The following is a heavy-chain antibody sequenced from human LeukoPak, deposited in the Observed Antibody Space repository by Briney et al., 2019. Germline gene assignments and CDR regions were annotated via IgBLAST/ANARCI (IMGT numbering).Heavy chain of an antibody. V-gene: IGHV1-18*01. J-gene: IGHJ3*02. CDR3: ARDFFGGGGSFQI. CDR2: ISAYNGNA. Sequence: GASVKVSCKASVYTFTSYGISWVRQAPGQGLEWMGWISAYNGNANYAQKLQCRVTMTTDTSTSTAYMELRSLRSDDTAVYYCARDFFGGGGSFQIWGQGTMVTVSS. CDR1: VYTFTSYG. D-gene: IGHD1-26*01.